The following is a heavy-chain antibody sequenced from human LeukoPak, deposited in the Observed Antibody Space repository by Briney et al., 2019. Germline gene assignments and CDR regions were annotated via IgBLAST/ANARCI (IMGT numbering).Heavy chain of an antibody. CDR1: GFTFTSYG. V-gene: IGHV3-30*03. J-gene: IGHJ4*02. CDR3: ARDLSPVVRASPMGY. Sequence: GGSLRLSCAASGFTFTSYGMHWVRQAPGKGLEWVALITYDGYYKYYSDSVKGRFTISSDTSKNTLYLQMNSLRAEDTAVYYCARDLSPVVRASPMGYWGQGTLVAVSS. CDR2: ITYDGYYK. D-gene: IGHD3-10*01.